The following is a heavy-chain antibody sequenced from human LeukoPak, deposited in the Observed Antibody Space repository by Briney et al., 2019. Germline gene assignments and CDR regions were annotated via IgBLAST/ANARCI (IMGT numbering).Heavy chain of an antibody. CDR3: ARAPAWVVPAAMFRAWFDP. CDR1: GGTFSSYA. V-gene: IGHV1-69*13. Sequence: SVTVSCKASGGTFSSYAISWVRQAPGQGLEWMGGIIPIFGTANYAQKLQGRVTITADESTSTAYMELSSLRSEDTAVYYCARAPAWVVPAAMFRAWFDPWGQGTLVTVSS. D-gene: IGHD2-2*01. CDR2: IIPIFGTA. J-gene: IGHJ5*02.